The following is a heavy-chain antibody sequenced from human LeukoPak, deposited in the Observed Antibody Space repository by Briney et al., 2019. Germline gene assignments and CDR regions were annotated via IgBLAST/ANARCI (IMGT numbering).Heavy chain of an antibody. D-gene: IGHD3-22*01. CDR2: IYPGDSDI. V-gene: IGHV5-51*01. Sequence: GESLKISCKGSGYSFASYWIGWVRQMPGKGLEWMGTIYPGDSDIRYSPSFRGQVTISADKSVSTAYLQWSSLKASDTAMYYCARRLSGYYGDYWDQGTLVTVSS. CDR3: ARRLSGYYGDY. CDR1: GYSFASYW. J-gene: IGHJ4*02.